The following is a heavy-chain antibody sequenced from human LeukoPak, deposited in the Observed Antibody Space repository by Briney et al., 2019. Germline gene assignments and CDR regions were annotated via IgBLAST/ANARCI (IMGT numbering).Heavy chain of an antibody. J-gene: IGHJ4*02. Sequence: GGSLTLSCAASGFTFCSYGMLWLPQAPGKGLVWGAVIWYGGSNKYYADSVKGRFTISRDKSKNTLYLQMTSLRAEDTAVYYCAKDSWSGYSREWYYFDYWGQGTLVTVSS. D-gene: IGHD3-3*01. CDR3: AKDSWSGYSREWYYFDY. V-gene: IGHV3-33*03. CDR1: GFTFCSYG. CDR2: IWYGGSNK.